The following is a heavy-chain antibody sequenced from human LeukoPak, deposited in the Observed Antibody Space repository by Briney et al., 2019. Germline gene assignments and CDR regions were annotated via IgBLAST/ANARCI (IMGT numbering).Heavy chain of an antibody. D-gene: IGHD3-10*01. J-gene: IGHJ5*02. Sequence: SVKVSCKASGGTFISYAISWVRLAPGQGLEWMGGIIPIFGTANYAQKFQGRVTITADKSTSTAYMELSSLRSEDTAVYYCARCRGVISVFDPWGQGTLVTVSS. CDR3: ARCRGVISVFDP. CDR2: IIPIFGTA. CDR1: GGTFISYA. V-gene: IGHV1-69*06.